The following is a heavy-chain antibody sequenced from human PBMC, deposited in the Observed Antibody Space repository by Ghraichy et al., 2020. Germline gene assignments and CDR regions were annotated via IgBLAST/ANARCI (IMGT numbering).Heavy chain of an antibody. J-gene: IGHJ6*02. CDR3: ARVPTMFGVAPWGMDI. CDR1: GASISGFY. Sequence: SETLSLTCTVSGASISGFYWSWIRQPPGRGLEWIGHIYYSGTTNYSPSLKSRLPLSVDRSQNLVSLRLSSMTSADTAVYYCARVPTMFGVAPWGMDIWGQGTTVTVS. D-gene: IGHD3-3*01. V-gene: IGHV4-59*01. CDR2: IYYSGTT.